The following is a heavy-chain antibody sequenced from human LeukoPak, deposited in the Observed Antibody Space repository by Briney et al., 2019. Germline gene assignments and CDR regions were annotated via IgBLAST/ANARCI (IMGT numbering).Heavy chain of an antibody. CDR2: INPSGGST. Sequence: ASVKVSCKASGYTFTSYYMHWVRQAPGQGLEWMGIINPSGGSTSYAQKFQGRVTMTRDTSTSTVYMELSSLRSEDTAVYCCARDMYCSSTSCYAGWDYWGQGTLVTVSS. CDR3: ARDMYCSSTSCYAGWDY. V-gene: IGHV1-46*01. D-gene: IGHD2-2*01. J-gene: IGHJ4*02. CDR1: GYTFTSYY.